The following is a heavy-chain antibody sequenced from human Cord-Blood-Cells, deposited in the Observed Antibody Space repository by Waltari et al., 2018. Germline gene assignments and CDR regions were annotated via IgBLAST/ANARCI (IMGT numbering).Heavy chain of an antibody. CDR1: GGTFSSYA. V-gene: IGHV1-69*04. CDR3: ARGGVIAAAGTRTFNWFDP. Sequence: QVQLVQSGAEVKQPGSSVKVSCKASGGTFSSYAIRWVRPAPGQGLEWMGGIIPILGIANYAQKFQGRVTITADESTSTAYMELSSLRSEDTAVYYCARGGVIAAAGTRTFNWFDPWGQGTLVTVSS. D-gene: IGHD6-13*01. CDR2: IIPILGIA. J-gene: IGHJ5*02.